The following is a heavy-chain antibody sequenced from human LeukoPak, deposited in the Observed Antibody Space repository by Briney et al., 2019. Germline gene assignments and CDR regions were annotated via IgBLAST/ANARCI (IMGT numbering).Heavy chain of an antibody. CDR2: ISYDGSNK. Sequence: SCKASGYTFTSYDINWVRQAPGKGLEWVAVISYDGSNKYYADSVKGRFTISRDNSKNTLYLQMNGLRAEDTAVYYCASEGRIDYWGQGTLVTVSS. V-gene: IGHV3-30-3*01. CDR1: GYTFTSYD. CDR3: ASEGRIDY. J-gene: IGHJ4*02.